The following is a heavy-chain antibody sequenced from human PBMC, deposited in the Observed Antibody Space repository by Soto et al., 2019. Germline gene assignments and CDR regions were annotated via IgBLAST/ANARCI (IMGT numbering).Heavy chain of an antibody. J-gene: IGHJ4*02. CDR2: IVVGSGNT. CDR1: GFTFTSSA. V-gene: IGHV1-58*01. D-gene: IGHD3-22*01. Sequence: SVKVSCKASGFTFTSSAVQWVRQARGQRLEWIGWIVVGSGNTNYAQKFQERVTITRDMSTSTAYMELSSLRSEDTAVYYCAADVYYDSSGYPPLDYWGQGTLVTVSS. CDR3: AADVYYDSSGYPPLDY.